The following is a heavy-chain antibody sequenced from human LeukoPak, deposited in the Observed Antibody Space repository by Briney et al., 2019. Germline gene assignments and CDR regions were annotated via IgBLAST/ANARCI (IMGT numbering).Heavy chain of an antibody. V-gene: IGHV3-66*01. CDR1: GFTVNRNY. D-gene: IGHD1-1*01. J-gene: IGHJ4*02. CDR2: IYSGGTT. Sequence: GGSLRLSCAASGFTVNRNYMIWVRQAPGKGLDCVSVIYSGGTTWYADSVKGRFTISRDTNTLYLQMNSLRAEDTAVYYCARVAKERVGGVYYFDYWGQGTLVTVSS. CDR3: ARVAKERVGGVYYFDY.